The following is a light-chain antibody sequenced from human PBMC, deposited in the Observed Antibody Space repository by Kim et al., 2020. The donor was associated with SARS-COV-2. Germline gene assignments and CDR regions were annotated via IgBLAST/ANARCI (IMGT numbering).Light chain of an antibody. CDR3: SSYTRSSTNYV. CDR2: AVS. CDR1: SSDVGSYDY. V-gene: IGLV2-14*03. J-gene: IGLJ1*01. Sequence: SITISCTGTSSDVGSYDYVSWYQQHPGKAPKLMIYAVSYRPSGVSNRFSGSKSANTASLTISGLQAEDEADYYCSSYTRSSTNYVFGTGTKVTVL.